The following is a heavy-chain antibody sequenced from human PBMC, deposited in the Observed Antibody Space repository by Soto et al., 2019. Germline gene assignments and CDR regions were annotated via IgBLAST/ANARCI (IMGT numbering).Heavy chain of an antibody. Sequence: DVQLLESGGDLVQPGGSLRLSCAASGFTFSTYAMSWVRQAPGKGLEWVSGISDGGGGTYYADSVKGRFTISRDNSKNTLYLHMNSLRADDTAIYYCAKSASGWFWDYWGQGTLVTVSS. CDR2: ISDGGGGT. J-gene: IGHJ4*02. V-gene: IGHV3-23*01. CDR3: AKSASGWFWDY. D-gene: IGHD6-13*01. CDR1: GFTFSTYA.